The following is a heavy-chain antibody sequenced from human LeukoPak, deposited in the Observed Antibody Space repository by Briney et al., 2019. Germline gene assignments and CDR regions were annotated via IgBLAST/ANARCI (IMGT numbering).Heavy chain of an antibody. J-gene: IGHJ3*02. V-gene: IGHV4-59*08. CDR1: GGSISSYY. D-gene: IGHD3-22*01. CDR3: ARFPMYYYDSSGGGFDI. Sequence: PSETLSLTCTVSGGSISSYYWSWIRQPPGKGLEWIGYIYYSGSTNYNPSLKSRVTISVDTSKNQFSLKLSSVTAADTAVYYCARFPMYYYDSSGGGFDIWGQGTMVTVSS. CDR2: IYYSGST.